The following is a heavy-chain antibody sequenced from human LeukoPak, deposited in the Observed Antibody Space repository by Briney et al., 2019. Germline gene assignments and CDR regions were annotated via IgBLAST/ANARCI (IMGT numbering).Heavy chain of an antibody. D-gene: IGHD1-7*01. J-gene: IGHJ4*02. Sequence: GGSLRLSCAASGFTLSNAWMNWVRQAPGKGLEWVSALSGNGAKTYYADSVKGRFTISRDNSGNTLYLQMNRLRAEDTAIYFCAKDLNYAFDYWGQGALVTVSS. CDR1: GFTLSNAW. V-gene: IGHV3-23*01. CDR2: LSGNGAKT. CDR3: AKDLNYAFDY.